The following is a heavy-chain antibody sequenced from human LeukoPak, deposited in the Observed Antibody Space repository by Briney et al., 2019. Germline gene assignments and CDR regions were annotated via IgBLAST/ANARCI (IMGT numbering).Heavy chain of an antibody. V-gene: IGHV3-33*06. CDR1: GFTFSSYG. Sequence: GRSLRLSCAASGFTFSSYGMHWVRQAPGKGLEWVAVIWYDGSNKYYADSVKGRFTISRDNSKNTLYLQMNSLRAEDTAVYYCAKGYGSDSSGYYDPWGQGTLVTVSS. J-gene: IGHJ5*02. D-gene: IGHD3-22*01. CDR2: IWYDGSNK. CDR3: AKGYGSDSSGYYDP.